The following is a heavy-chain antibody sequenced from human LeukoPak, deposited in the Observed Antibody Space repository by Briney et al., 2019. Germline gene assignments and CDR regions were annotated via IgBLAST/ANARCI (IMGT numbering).Heavy chain of an antibody. D-gene: IGHD4-17*01. J-gene: IGHJ4*02. CDR1: GFTFSRFW. CDR3: ASSRYGDFGDY. V-gene: IGHV3-7*01. CDR2: IKQDGSEK. Sequence: GGSLRLSCVASGFTFSRFWMSWVRQAPGKGLEWVANIKQDGSEKYYVDSVKGRFTISRDNAKNSLYLQMSSLRAEDTAVYYCASSRYGDFGDYWGQGTLVTVSS.